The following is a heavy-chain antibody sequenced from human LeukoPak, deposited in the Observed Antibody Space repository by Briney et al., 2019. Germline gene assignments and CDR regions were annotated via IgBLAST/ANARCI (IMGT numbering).Heavy chain of an antibody. CDR3: ARRLTQYDCFDP. CDR2: TYYRSTWYN. J-gene: IGHJ5*02. V-gene: IGHV6-1*01. CDR1: GDSVSSNSVT. D-gene: IGHD2-2*01. Sequence: SQTLSLTCAISGDSVSSNSVTWNCIRQSPSRGLEWLGRTYYRSTWYNDYAVSVRGRITVNPDTSKNQFSLHLNSVTPEDTAVYYCARRLTQYDCFDPWGQGILVTVSS.